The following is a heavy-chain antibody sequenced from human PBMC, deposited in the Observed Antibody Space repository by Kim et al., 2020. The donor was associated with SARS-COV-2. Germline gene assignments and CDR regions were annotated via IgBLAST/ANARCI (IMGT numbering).Heavy chain of an antibody. CDR1: GFTFSDYY. V-gene: IGHV3-11*01. J-gene: IGHJ4*02. CDR3: ARRSAFILMVYAIPYFDY. CDR2: ICSGGSTK. Sequence: GGSLRLSCAASGFTFSDYYMRWIRQAPGKGLEWVSDICSGGSTKYYADSVKGRFTISRDNSKNTLYLQMNSLRAEDTAVYYCARRSAFILMVYAIPYFDYCGQGTLVTVSS. D-gene: IGHD2-8*01.